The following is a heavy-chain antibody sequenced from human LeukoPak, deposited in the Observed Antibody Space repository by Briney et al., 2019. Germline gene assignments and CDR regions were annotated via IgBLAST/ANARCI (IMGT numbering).Heavy chain of an antibody. V-gene: IGHV1-18*01. Sequence: ASVKVSCKASGYTFTSYGISWVRQAPGQGLEWMGWISAYNGNTNYAQKLQGRVTMTTDTSTSTAYMELRSLRSDDTAVYYCATPSSTSGSYFYYYYYMDVWGKGTTVTVSS. CDR2: ISAYNGNT. CDR3: ATPSSTSGSYFYYYYYMDV. D-gene: IGHD1-26*01. CDR1: GYTFTSYG. J-gene: IGHJ6*03.